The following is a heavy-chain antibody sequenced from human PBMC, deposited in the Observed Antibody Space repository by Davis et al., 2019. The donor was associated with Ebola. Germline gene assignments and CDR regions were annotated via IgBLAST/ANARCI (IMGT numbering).Heavy chain of an antibody. D-gene: IGHD3-3*01. CDR1: GYTFTSYG. CDR3: VTSYDFWSGHDDHGMDV. CDR2: INPHNGNT. V-gene: IGHV1-18*04. J-gene: IGHJ6*02. Sequence: AASVKVSCKASGYTFTSYGITWVRQAPGQGLEWMGWINPHNGNTNYAQNVQGRVTMTTDTSTSTAYMEVGILRSDDTAVYYCVTSYDFWSGHDDHGMDVWGQGTAVTVSS.